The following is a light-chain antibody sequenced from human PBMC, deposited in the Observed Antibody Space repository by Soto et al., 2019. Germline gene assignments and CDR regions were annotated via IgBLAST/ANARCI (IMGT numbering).Light chain of an antibody. Sequence: EIVLTQSPATLSLSPGERATLSCRASQSISSYLAWHQQKPGQAPRLLIYDASNRATGIPARFSGSGSGTDFTLTISSLEPEDFAVYYCQQRSNWWTFGQGTKVDNK. V-gene: IGKV3-11*01. J-gene: IGKJ1*01. CDR2: DAS. CDR3: QQRSNWWT. CDR1: QSISSY.